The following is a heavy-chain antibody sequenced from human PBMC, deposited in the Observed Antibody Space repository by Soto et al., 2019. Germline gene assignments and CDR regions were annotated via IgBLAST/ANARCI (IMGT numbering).Heavy chain of an antibody. V-gene: IGHV1-3*01. CDR1: GYTFTRYT. D-gene: IGHD2-15*01. CDR3: ARGIATGQLDP. Sequence: GYTFTRYTMNWVRQAPGQRLEWMGWINPDNGNTKSSQKFQDRVIITRDTSASTAYMDLSSLRSEDTAVYYCARGIATGQLDPWGQGTLVTVSS. CDR2: INPDNGNT. J-gene: IGHJ5*02.